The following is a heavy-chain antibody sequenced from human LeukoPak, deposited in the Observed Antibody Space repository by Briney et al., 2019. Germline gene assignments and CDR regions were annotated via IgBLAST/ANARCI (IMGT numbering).Heavy chain of an antibody. D-gene: IGHD3-10*01. Sequence: SGGSLRLSCAASGFTFSSYEMNWVRQAPGKGLEWVSYISSSGSTIYYADSVKGRFTISRDNAKNSLFLQMNSLRAEDTAVYYCARDSYYYGSGSYYIFHWGQGTLVTVSS. V-gene: IGHV3-48*03. CDR1: GFTFSSYE. J-gene: IGHJ4*02. CDR2: ISSSGSTI. CDR3: ARDSYYYGSGSYYIFH.